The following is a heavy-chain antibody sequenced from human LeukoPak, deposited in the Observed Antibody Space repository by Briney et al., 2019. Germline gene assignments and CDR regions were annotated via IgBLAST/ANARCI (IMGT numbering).Heavy chain of an antibody. CDR2: ISAYNGNT. CDR3: ARDRWSQQSAGWFDY. D-gene: IGHD2-15*01. Sequence: ASVKVSCKASGYTFTSYGISWVRQAPGQGLEWMGWISAYNGNTKYARKFQGRVTMTTDTSTSTAYMELRSLRSDDTAVYYCARDRWSQQSAGWFDYWGQGTLVTVSS. V-gene: IGHV1-18*01. J-gene: IGHJ4*02. CDR1: GYTFTSYG.